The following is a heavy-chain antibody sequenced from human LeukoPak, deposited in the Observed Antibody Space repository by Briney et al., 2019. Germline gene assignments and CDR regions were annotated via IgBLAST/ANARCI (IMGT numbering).Heavy chain of an antibody. J-gene: IGHJ4*02. D-gene: IGHD5-24*01. V-gene: IGHV4-39*01. CDR1: GGSISSSSSY. Sequence: SETLSLTCSVSGGSISSSSSYWDWIRQPPGKGLEWIGSIYYGGSSFDNPALKSRVTISVDTSKNQFSLKLSSVTAADTAVYYCARHRSGWLQSSFDYWGQGTLVTVSS. CDR3: ARHRSGWLQSSFDY. CDR2: IYYGGSS.